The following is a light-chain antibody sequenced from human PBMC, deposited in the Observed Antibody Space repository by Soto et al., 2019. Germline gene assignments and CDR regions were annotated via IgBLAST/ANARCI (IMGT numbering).Light chain of an antibody. Sequence: QSALTQPASVSGSPGQSITISCTGTSSDVGGYNYVSWYQQHPGKAPKLMIFDVNNRPSGVSNRCSGSKSGNAASLTISGLQAEDEADYYCCSYPSSSTYVFGTGTKLTVL. J-gene: IGLJ1*01. CDR1: SSDVGGYNY. V-gene: IGLV2-14*01. CDR3: CSYPSSSTYV. CDR2: DVN.